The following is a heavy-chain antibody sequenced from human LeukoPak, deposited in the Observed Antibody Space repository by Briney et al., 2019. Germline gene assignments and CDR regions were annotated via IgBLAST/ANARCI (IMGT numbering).Heavy chain of an antibody. D-gene: IGHD3-22*01. CDR3: ARVRPTYYDSSGYYPYYYYGMDV. Sequence: SETLSLTCTVSGGSISSSSYYWGWIRQPPGKGLEWIGSIYYSGSTYYNPSLKSRVTISVDTSKNQFSLKLSSVTAADTAVYYCARVRPTYYDSSGYYPYYYYGMDVWGQGTTVTVSS. CDR1: GGSISSSSYY. V-gene: IGHV4-39*07. CDR2: IYYSGST. J-gene: IGHJ6*02.